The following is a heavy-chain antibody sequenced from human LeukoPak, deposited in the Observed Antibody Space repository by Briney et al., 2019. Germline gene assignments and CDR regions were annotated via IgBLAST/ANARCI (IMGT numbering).Heavy chain of an antibody. CDR2: ISGSGGST. CDR3: ARSLAAAGPNWFDP. CDR1: GFTFSSYA. D-gene: IGHD6-13*01. J-gene: IGHJ5*02. V-gene: IGHV3-23*01. Sequence: GGSLRLSRAASGFTFSSYAMSWVRQAPGKGLEWVSAISGSGGSTYYADSVKGRFTISRDNSKNTLYLQMNSLRAEDTAVYYCARSLAAAGPNWFDPWGQGTLVTVSS.